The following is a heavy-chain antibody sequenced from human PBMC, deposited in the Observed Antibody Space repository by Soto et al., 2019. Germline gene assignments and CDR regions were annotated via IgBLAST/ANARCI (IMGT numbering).Heavy chain of an antibody. CDR2: IYPGDSDT. D-gene: IGHD1-1*01. V-gene: IGHV5-51*01. J-gene: IGHJ3*02. Sequence: PGESLKISCKDSVYSFTSYWIGWLRQMPGKGLEWMGIIYPGDSDTRYSPSFQGQVTISADKSISTAYLQWSSLQASDTAMFYCTRHPTLTEAFDICGQATMVTVSS. CDR1: VYSFTSYW. CDR3: TRHPTLTEAFDI.